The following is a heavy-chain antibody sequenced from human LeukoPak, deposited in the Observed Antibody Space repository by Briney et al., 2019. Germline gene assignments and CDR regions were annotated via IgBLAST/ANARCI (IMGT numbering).Heavy chain of an antibody. CDR1: RFTFSSYG. CDR3: AKDSAAPITITMVRGRWYFDY. Sequence: GGSLRLSCAASRFTFSSYGMHWVRQAPGKGLEWVAYIQYDGSNEQYADSVKGRFSISRDSSKNILYLQMNSLRAEDTAVYYCAKDSAAPITITMVRGRWYFDYWGQGTLVTVSS. CDR2: IQYDGSNE. D-gene: IGHD3-10*01. J-gene: IGHJ4*02. V-gene: IGHV3-30*02.